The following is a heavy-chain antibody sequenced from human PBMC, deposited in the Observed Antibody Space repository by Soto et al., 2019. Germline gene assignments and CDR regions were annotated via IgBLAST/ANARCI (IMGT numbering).Heavy chain of an antibody. CDR3: ARGIDGTIFGVVPSTIVYYMDV. D-gene: IGHD3-3*01. Sequence: GASVKVSCKASGYTFTRYGISCVRQAPGQGLEWMGWISAYNGNTKYAEKIQGRVTMTTDTSTSTAYMELRSLRSDDTALYYCARGIDGTIFGVVPSTIVYYMDVWGKGTTVTVSS. V-gene: IGHV1-18*01. CDR1: GYTFTRYG. J-gene: IGHJ6*03. CDR2: ISAYNGNT.